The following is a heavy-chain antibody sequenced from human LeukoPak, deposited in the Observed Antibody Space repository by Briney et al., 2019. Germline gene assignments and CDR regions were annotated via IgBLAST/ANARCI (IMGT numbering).Heavy chain of an antibody. CDR3: TTPGGRDGYNLAY. CDR2: IKSKTDGGTT. J-gene: IGHJ4*02. Sequence: GGSLRLSCAASGFTFSNAWMSWVRQAPGKGLEWVGRIKSKTDGGTTDYAAPVKGRFTISRDDSKTTLYLQMNSLKTEDTAVYYCTTPGGRDGYNLAYWGQGTLVTVSS. D-gene: IGHD5-24*01. V-gene: IGHV3-15*01. CDR1: GFTFSNAW.